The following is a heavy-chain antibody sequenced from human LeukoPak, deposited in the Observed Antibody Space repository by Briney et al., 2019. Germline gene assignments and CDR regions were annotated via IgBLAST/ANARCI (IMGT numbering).Heavy chain of an antibody. J-gene: IGHJ4*02. D-gene: IGHD3-3*01. CDR3: ATYYDFWSGYYPVGY. CDR1: GFTFSSYN. CDR2: IYSSTIYK. Sequence: PGGSLRLSCAASGFTFSSYNMQWVRQPPGKGLEWVSCIYSSTIYKYFADSLKGRFIISRDNTKNSLYLQMNGLRAEDTAVYYCATYYDFWSGYYPVGYWGQGTLVTVSS. V-gene: IGHV3-21*01.